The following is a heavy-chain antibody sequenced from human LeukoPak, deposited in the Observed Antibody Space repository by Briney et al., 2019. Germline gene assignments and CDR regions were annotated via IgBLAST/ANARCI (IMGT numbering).Heavy chain of an antibody. CDR3: VKGSYYGSGSQPTFDY. J-gene: IGHJ4*02. CDR1: GFTFSSYA. CDR2: ISTNGGST. D-gene: IGHD3-10*01. Sequence: GGSLRLSCAASGFTFSSYAMGWVRQAPGKALEYVSGISTNGGSTYYADSVKGRFTISRDNSKNTLYLQMSSLRAEDTAVYYCVKGSYYGSGSQPTFDYWGQGALLTVSS. V-gene: IGHV3-64D*06.